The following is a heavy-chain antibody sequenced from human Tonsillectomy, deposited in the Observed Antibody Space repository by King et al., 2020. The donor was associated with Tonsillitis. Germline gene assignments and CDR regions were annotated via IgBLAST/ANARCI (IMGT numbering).Heavy chain of an antibody. CDR1: GFIFSNAW. Sequence: VQLVESGGGLVKPGGSLRLSCAASGFIFSNAWVNWVRQAPGKGLEWVRRIKKKTDGGTTDYAAPVKGRFTISRDDSKNTLYLQMNSLRTEDTAVYYCTTDLGARWNYDYWGQGTLVTVSS. J-gene: IGHJ4*02. D-gene: IGHD1-7*01. CDR2: IKKKTDGGTT. V-gene: IGHV3-15*01. CDR3: TTDLGARWNYDY.